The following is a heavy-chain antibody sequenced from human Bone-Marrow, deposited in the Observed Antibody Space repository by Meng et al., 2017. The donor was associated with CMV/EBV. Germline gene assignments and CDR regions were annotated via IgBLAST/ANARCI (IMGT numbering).Heavy chain of an antibody. Sequence: GESLKISCAASGFTFSSYSMNWVRQAPGKGLEWVSSISSSSSYIYYADSVKGRFTISRDNAKNSLYLQMNSLRAEDTAVYYCASEFYGSYSAFDIWGQGTMVTVSS. CDR2: ISSSSSYI. V-gene: IGHV3-21*01. D-gene: IGHD1-26*01. CDR3: ASEFYGSYSAFDI. CDR1: GFTFSSYS. J-gene: IGHJ3*02.